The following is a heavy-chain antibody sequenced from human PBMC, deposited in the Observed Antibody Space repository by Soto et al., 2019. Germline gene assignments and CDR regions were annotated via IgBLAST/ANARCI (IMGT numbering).Heavy chain of an antibody. J-gene: IGHJ4*02. V-gene: IGHV4-31*03. D-gene: IGHD6-6*01. CDR1: GDSVNSAY. CDR2: IYHTGRT. Sequence: QVQLQEMGPGLVKPSQTLTITCTVSGDSVNSAYWSWIRQLPGKGLEWMGNIYHTGRTFYNPSLKSRLAISIDTSKPLFSLKLRSVTASDTAVYHCARTDAYNSSFFDSWGQGTVVTVSS. CDR3: ARTDAYNSSFFDS.